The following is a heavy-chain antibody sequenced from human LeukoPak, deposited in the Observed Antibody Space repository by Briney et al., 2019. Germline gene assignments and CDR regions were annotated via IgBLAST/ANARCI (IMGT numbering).Heavy chain of an antibody. D-gene: IGHD4-23*01. CDR1: GGSISSSNYY. J-gene: IGHJ4*02. CDR2: GYYTGST. CDR3: ARGRVRWSFDY. Sequence: SETLSLTCTVSGGSISSSNYYWGWIRQPPGKGLEWIGSGYYTGSTYYNPSLKSRVTISVDTSNNQFSLKLSSVTAADTAVYYCARGRVRWSFDYWGQGTLVTVSS. V-gene: IGHV4-39*01.